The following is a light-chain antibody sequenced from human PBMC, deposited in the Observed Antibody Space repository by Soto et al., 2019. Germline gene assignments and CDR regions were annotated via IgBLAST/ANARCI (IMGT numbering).Light chain of an antibody. J-gene: IGLJ1*01. CDR1: SSVVGTYNL. Sequence: QSALTQPASVSGSPGQSITISCTGVSSVVGTYNLVSWYQQHPDTAPQLIIYEVTKRPSGVSNRFSGSKSGNTASLTISGLQTEDEADYYCCSYAGRSHYVFGTGTKVTVL. CDR2: EVT. CDR3: CSYAGRSHYV. V-gene: IGLV2-23*02.